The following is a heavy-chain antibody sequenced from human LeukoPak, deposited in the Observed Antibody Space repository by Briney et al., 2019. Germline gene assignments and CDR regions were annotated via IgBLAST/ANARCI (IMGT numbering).Heavy chain of an antibody. J-gene: IGHJ6*02. CDR3: ARTSTTVTTEYYYYYGMDV. D-gene: IGHD4-17*01. Sequence: PSETLSLTCTVSGGSISSHYWSWIRQPPGKGLEWIGYIYYSGSTNYNPSLKSRVTISVDTSKNQFSLKLSSVTAADTAVYYCARTSTTVTTEYYYYYGMDVWGQGTTVTVSS. V-gene: IGHV4-59*08. CDR1: GGSISSHY. CDR2: IYYSGST.